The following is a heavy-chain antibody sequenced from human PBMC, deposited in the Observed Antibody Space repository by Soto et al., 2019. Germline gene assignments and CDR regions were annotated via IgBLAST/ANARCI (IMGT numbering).Heavy chain of an antibody. CDR1: GYSFTSYG. D-gene: IGHD4-17*01. Sequence: GASVKVSCKASGYSFTSYGISWVRQAPGQGLVWMGWISAYNGNTNYAQKLQGRVTMTTDTSTSTAYMELRSLRSLDTAVYYCARDALDADSNYWGQGTLVTVSS. CDR2: ISAYNGNT. J-gene: IGHJ4*02. V-gene: IGHV1-18*01. CDR3: ARDALDADSNY.